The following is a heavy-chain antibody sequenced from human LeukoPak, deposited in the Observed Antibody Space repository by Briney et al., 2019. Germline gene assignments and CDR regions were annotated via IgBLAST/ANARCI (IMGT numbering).Heavy chain of an antibody. D-gene: IGHD2-21*02. CDR2: IWYDGSNK. V-gene: IGHV3-33*06. Sequence: GRSLRLSCAASGFTFSSYGMHWVRQAPGKGLEWVAVIWYDGSNKYYADSAKGRFTISRDNSKNTLYLQMNSLRAEDTAVYYCAKEGVVTAIPRGYFDYWGQGTLVTVSS. J-gene: IGHJ4*02. CDR3: AKEGVVTAIPRGYFDY. CDR1: GFTFSSYG.